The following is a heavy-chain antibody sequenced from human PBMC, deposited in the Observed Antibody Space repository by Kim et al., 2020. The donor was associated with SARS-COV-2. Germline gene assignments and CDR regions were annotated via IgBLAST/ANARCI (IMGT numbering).Heavy chain of an antibody. CDR3: ARSYSGPFDI. CDR1: GVSVSDSNYY. D-gene: IGHD3-10*01. V-gene: IGHV4-39*01. CDR2: VYYSGTT. J-gene: IGHJ3*02. Sequence: SETLSLTCTVSGVSVSDSNYYWGWIRQSPGKGLEWIGTVYYSGTTYSNPSLKRRVTMSVDTSKNQFSLRLSSATAADTAVYYCARSYSGPFDIWGQGTMVTVSS.